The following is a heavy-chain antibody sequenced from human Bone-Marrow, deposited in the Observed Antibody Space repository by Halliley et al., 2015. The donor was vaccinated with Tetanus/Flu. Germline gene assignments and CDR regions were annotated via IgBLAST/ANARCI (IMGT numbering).Heavy chain of an antibody. V-gene: IGHV3-7*03. D-gene: IGHD3-16*01. Sequence: SLRLSCAASGFTFSYFWMSWVRQAPGRGLEWVANMNHDGSEKYFVDSVKGRFTISRDNAKNSLYLQMNSLRAEDTALYYCARDLGMIRGALSPLDSWGQGTLVTVSS. J-gene: IGHJ4*02. CDR1: GFTFSYFW. CDR3: ARDLGMIRGALSPLDS. CDR2: MNHDGSEK.